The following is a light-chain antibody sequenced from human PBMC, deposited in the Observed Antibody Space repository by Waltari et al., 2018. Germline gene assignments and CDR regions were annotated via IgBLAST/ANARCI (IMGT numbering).Light chain of an antibody. CDR1: QSVNTY. V-gene: IGKV3-20*01. J-gene: IGKJ1*01. CDR3: QHHVRLPAT. Sequence: IVLTQSPGTLSLSPGERATLSCRASQSVNTYLAWYQQKPGQAPRLLIYGAYTRAAGIPDRFSGSGSWTDFSLTISRLEAEDFAVYYCQHHVRLPATFGQGTKVEIK. CDR2: GAY.